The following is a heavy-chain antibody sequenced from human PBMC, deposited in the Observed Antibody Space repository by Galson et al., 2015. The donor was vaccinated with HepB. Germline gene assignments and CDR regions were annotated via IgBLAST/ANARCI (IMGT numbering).Heavy chain of an antibody. J-gene: IGHJ4*02. D-gene: IGHD6-19*01. Sequence: SEILSLTCTVSGGSISSSDYYWGWIRQPPGMGLEWIGSLYYSGSTYYNPSLKSRVTISVDTSKNQFSLELSSMTAADTAVYYCASDTAVAGTLNFDYWGQGTLVTVSS. CDR1: GGSISSSDYY. CDR3: ASDTAVAGTLNFDY. CDR2: LYYSGST. V-gene: IGHV4-39*01.